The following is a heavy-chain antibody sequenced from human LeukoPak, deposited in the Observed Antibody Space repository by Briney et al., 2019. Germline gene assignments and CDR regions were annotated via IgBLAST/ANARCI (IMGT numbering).Heavy chain of an antibody. D-gene: IGHD2/OR15-2a*01. Sequence: PGGSLRLSCAASGFTFSSYSMNWVRQAPGKGLEWVSSISSSSSYIYYADSVKGRFTISRDNAKNTLYLQMNSLRAEDTAVYYCARDHGEYYFDYWGQGTLVTVSS. J-gene: IGHJ4*02. CDR2: ISSSSSYI. CDR3: ARDHGEYYFDY. CDR1: GFTFSSYS. V-gene: IGHV3-21*01.